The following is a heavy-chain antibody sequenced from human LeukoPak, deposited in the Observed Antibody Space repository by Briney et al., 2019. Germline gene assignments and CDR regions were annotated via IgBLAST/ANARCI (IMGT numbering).Heavy chain of an antibody. J-gene: IGHJ4*02. CDR2: INWNGDST. Sequence: LAGGSLRLSCAASGFTFDDYGMSWVRQAPGKGLEWVSGINWNGDSTGYADSVKGQLTIFRDNAKSSLFLQMNSLRAEDTAFYYCARGGYSYGAPYYFDYWGQGTLVTVSS. CDR3: ARGGYSYGAPYYFDY. V-gene: IGHV3-20*04. CDR1: GFTFDDYG. D-gene: IGHD5-18*01.